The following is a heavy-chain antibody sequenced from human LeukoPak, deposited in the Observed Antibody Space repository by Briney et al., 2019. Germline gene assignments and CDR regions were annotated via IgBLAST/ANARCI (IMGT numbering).Heavy chain of an antibody. J-gene: IGHJ4*02. CDR1: GFTFSTYG. Sequence: GGSLRLSCAASGFTFSTYGMSWVRQAPGKGLEWLSSISGGGAGPSYADSVKGRFTISRDNSKNMVYLQLSSLRVEDTAVYHCAKPLTNTASLDYWGQGTLVTVSS. D-gene: IGHD2-8*01. V-gene: IGHV3-23*01. CDR2: ISGGGAGP. CDR3: AKPLTNTASLDY.